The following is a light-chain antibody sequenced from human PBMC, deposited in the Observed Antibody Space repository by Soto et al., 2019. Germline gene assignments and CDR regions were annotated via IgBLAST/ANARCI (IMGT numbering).Light chain of an antibody. V-gene: IGLV1-40*01. Sequence: QSVLTQPPSVSGGPGQRVTISCTGSSSNIGAGYDVHWYQQLPGTAPKVLIYGNSNRPSGVPDRFSGSKSGTSASLAITGLQAEDEADYYCQSYASSLTGAVFGGGTKLTVL. J-gene: IGLJ2*01. CDR3: QSYASSLTGAV. CDR1: SSNIGAGYD. CDR2: GNS.